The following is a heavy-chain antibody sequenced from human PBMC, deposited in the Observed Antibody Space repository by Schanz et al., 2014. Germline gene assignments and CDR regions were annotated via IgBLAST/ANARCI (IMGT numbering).Heavy chain of an antibody. CDR2: LTGSGGGT. V-gene: IGHV3-23*04. Sequence: DVQLVDSGGGLVQPGGSLRLSCVASGFTFSTYAMSWVRQAPGKGPEWVSSLTGSGGGTYYADSVRGRFAISRDNSRKTLYLQMNSLRADDTAVYYCARFLARYQYYGVDVWGQGTTVTVSS. CDR1: GFTFSTYA. CDR3: ARFLARYQYYGVDV. J-gene: IGHJ6*02. D-gene: IGHD3-3*01.